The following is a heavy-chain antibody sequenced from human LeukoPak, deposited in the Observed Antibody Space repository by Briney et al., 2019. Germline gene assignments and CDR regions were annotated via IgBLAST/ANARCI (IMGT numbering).Heavy chain of an antibody. D-gene: IGHD3-10*01. J-gene: IGHJ2*01. CDR1: GYTFTSYD. CDR2: MNPNSGNT. V-gene: IGHV1-8*03. Sequence: ASVKVSCKASGYTFTSYDINWVRQATGQGLEWMGWMNPNSGNTGYAQKLQGRVSLTRNTSISTANMELSSLRSEDTAVYYFARGTGLLWFGELNWYFDLWGRGTLVTVSS. CDR3: ARGTGLLWFGELNWYFDL.